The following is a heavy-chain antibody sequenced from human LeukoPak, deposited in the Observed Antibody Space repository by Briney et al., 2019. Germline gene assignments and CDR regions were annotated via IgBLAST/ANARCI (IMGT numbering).Heavy chain of an antibody. J-gene: IGHJ4*02. CDR2: INPNSGGT. CDR1: GYTFTGYY. CDR3: ARDDYDSSGQFDY. V-gene: IGHV1-2*02. D-gene: IGHD3-22*01. Sequence: ASVKVSCKASGYTFTGYYMHWVRQAPGQGLEWMGWINPNSGGTNYAQKFQGRVTMTRDTSISTAYMELSRLRSDVTAVYYCARDDYDSSGQFDYWGQGTLVTVSS.